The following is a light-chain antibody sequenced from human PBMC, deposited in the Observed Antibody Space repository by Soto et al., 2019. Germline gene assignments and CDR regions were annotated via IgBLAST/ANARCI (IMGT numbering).Light chain of an antibody. V-gene: IGKV3-20*01. CDR2: GAS. J-gene: IGKJ1*01. Sequence: EIGLTQSPGTLSLSPGERATLSCRASQSVSNNYLAWYQQKPGQAPRIIIFGASGRATGIPDRFSGSGSGTDFTLTISRLEPEDFAVYYCQQYGSLSWTFGQGTKV. CDR1: QSVSNNY. CDR3: QQYGSLSWT.